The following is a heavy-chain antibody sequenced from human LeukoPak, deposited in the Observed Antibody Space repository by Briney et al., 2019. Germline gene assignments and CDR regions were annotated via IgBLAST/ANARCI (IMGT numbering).Heavy chain of an antibody. CDR1: GFTFSSYW. J-gene: IGHJ4*02. D-gene: IGHD4-17*01. CDR2: INTDGSST. V-gene: IGHV3-74*01. CDR3: ARDQEDDYGAPGRAH. Sequence: GGSLRLSCAASGFTFSSYWMHWVRQAPGKGLVWVSRINTDGSSTSYADSVEGRFTISRDNAKNTLYLQMNSLRAEDTAVYYCARDQEDDYGAPGRAHWGQGTLVTVSS.